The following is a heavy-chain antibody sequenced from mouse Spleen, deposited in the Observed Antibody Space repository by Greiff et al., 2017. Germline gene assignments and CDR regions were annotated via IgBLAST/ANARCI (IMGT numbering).Heavy chain of an antibody. CDR1: GYAFTNYL. V-gene: IGHV1-54*01. J-gene: IGHJ3*01. CDR3: ARALDGFAY. Sequence: QVQLQQSGAELVRPGTSVKVSCKASGYAFTNYLIEWVKQRPGQGLEWIGVINPGSGGTNYNEKFKGKATLTADKSSSTAYMQLSSLTSEDSAVYFCARALDGFAYWGQGTLVTVSA. CDR2: INPGSGGT.